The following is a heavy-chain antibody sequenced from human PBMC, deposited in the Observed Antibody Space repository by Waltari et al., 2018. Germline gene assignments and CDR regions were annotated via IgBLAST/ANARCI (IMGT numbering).Heavy chain of an antibody. J-gene: IGHJ4*02. D-gene: IGHD5-12*01. CDR1: GIIVSDNY. Sequence: EVQLVESGGGLVQPGGSLRLSCAASGIIVSDNYMDWFRQAPGKGLEWVSRIAHKPDNYVTRYAASVQGRFTISRDDSKNSLYLQMNSLETEDTALYYCARVGYSSGSEDYWGQGTLVTVSS. CDR3: ARVGYSSGSEDY. V-gene: IGHV3-72*01. CDR2: IAHKPDNYVT.